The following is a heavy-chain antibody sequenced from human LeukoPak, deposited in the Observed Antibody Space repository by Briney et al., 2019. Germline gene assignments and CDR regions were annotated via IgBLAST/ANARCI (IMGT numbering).Heavy chain of an antibody. J-gene: IGHJ4*02. CDR1: GFTFSSFN. CDR2: ISGSGGST. CDR3: AKNYGDYQGDYFDY. D-gene: IGHD4-17*01. V-gene: IGHV3-23*01. Sequence: PGGSLRLSCAASGFTFSSFNMNWVRQTPGKGLEWVSAISGSGGSTYYADSVKGRFTISRDNSKNTLYLQMNSLRAEDTAVYYCAKNYGDYQGDYFDYWGQGTLVTVSS.